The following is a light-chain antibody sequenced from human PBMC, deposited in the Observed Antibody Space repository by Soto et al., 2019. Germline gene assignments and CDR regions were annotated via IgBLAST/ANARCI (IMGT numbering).Light chain of an antibody. CDR1: QSISSW. J-gene: IGKJ4*01. V-gene: IGKV1-5*01. Sequence: DIQMTQSPSTLSASVGDRVTTTCRASQSISSWLAWYQQKPGKAPKLLIYDASSLESGVPSRLSGSGSGTEFTLTISSLQPDDFATYYCQQYNSYPTFGGGTKVDIK. CDR3: QQYNSYPT. CDR2: DAS.